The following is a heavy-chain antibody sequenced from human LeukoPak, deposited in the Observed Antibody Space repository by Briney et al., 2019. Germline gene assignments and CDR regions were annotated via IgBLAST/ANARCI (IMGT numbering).Heavy chain of an antibody. CDR2: ISTSSSYI. CDR3: ARAPYYYDSSGYYFEYFQH. Sequence: GGSLRLSCAASGFTFSSYTMNWVRQAPGKGLEWVSSISTSSSYIYYADSVKGRFTISRDNAKNTLYLQMNSLRAEDTAVYYCARAPYYYDSSGYYFEYFQHWGQGTLVTVSS. D-gene: IGHD3-22*01. CDR1: GFTFSSYT. J-gene: IGHJ1*01. V-gene: IGHV3-21*01.